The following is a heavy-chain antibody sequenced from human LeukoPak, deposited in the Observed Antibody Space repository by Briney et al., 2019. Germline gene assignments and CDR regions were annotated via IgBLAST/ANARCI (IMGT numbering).Heavy chain of an antibody. CDR2: ISGSGGST. V-gene: IGHV3-23*01. J-gene: IGHJ5*02. Sequence: GGSLRLSCAASGFTFSSYAMSWVRQAPGKGLEWVSAISGSGGSTYYADSVKGRFTISRDNSKNTLYLQMNSLRAEDTAVYYCAKGRPWRLVVPTTKKKNWFDPWGQGTLVTVSS. D-gene: IGHD2-15*01. CDR1: GFTFSSYA. CDR3: AKGRPWRLVVPTTKKKNWFDP.